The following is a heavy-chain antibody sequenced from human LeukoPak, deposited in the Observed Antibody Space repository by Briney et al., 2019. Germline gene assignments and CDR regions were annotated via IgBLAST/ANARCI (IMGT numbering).Heavy chain of an antibody. CDR3: ARHGGYVPYFDY. CDR2: IYYSGST. CDR1: GGSISSYY. D-gene: IGHD5-12*01. J-gene: IGHJ4*02. V-gene: IGHV4-59*08. Sequence: SETLSLTCTVSGGSISSYYWSWIRQPPGKGLEWIGYIYYSGSTNYNPSLKSRLTISVDTSKNQFPLKLSSVTAADTAVYYCARHGGYVPYFDYWGQGTLVTVSS.